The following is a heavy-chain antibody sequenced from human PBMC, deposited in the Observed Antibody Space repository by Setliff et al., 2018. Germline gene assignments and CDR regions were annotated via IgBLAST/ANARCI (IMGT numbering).Heavy chain of an antibody. Sequence: GVLRLSCAASGFTFDDYGMSWVRQAPGKGLEWVSGINWNGGSTGYADSVKGRFTISRDNAKNSLYLQMNSLRAEDTAIYYCAKDWNPSTYWYTDYFDSWGQGTLVTVSS. V-gene: IGHV3-20*04. CDR3: AKDWNPSTYWYTDYFDS. J-gene: IGHJ4*02. CDR1: GFTFDDYG. D-gene: IGHD2-2*01. CDR2: INWNGGST.